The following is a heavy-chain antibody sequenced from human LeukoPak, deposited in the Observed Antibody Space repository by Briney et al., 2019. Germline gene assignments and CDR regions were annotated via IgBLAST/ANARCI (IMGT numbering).Heavy chain of an antibody. CDR1: GFTFSSYG. D-gene: IGHD1-26*01. CDR3: AKDSVVGGFYGMDV. CDR2: ISYDGSNK. Sequence: GRSLRLSCAASGFTFSSYGMHWVRQAPGKGLEWVAVISYDGSNKYYADSVKGRFTISRDNSKNTLYLQMNSLRAEDTAVYYCAKDSVVGGFYGMDVWGQGTTVTVSS. V-gene: IGHV3-30*18. J-gene: IGHJ6*02.